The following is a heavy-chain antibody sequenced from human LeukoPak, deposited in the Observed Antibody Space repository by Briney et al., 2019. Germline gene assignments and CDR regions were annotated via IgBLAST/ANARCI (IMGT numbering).Heavy chain of an antibody. Sequence: PGRSLRLSCAASGFTFSRYGMHWVRRAPGKGLEWVAVISYDGYDKYHADSVKGRFTISRDNSKNTLYLQMNSLRAEDMAVYYCAKDGDIAAAGYYFDYWGQGTLFTASS. CDR2: ISYDGYDK. D-gene: IGHD6-13*01. V-gene: IGHV3-30*18. J-gene: IGHJ4*02. CDR3: AKDGDIAAAGYYFDY. CDR1: GFTFSRYG.